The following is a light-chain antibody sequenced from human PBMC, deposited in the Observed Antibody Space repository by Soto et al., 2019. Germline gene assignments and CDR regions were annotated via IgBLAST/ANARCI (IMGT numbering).Light chain of an antibody. Sequence: DMQTTHSPSSLSSSGGGGALTSSATRHSISSYLAWYQQKPGKAPKLLIYAASSMHSGVPSRFSGSGSGTDFTLTISSLQPEDFATYYCQQSYSTPRAFGQGTKVDIK. CDR3: QQSYSTPRA. V-gene: IGKV1-39*01. CDR2: AAS. J-gene: IGKJ1*01. CDR1: HSISSY.